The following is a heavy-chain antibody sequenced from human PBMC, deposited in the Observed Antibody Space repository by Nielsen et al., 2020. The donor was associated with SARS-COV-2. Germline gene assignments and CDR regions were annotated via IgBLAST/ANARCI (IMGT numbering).Heavy chain of an antibody. D-gene: IGHD2/OR15-2a*01. CDR2: IIPILGIA. CDR3: ARTGQYQGGDY. CDR1: GGTFSSYT. Sequence: SVQVSCKASGGTFSSYTISWVRQAPGQGLEWMGRIIPILGIANYAQKFQGRVTITADKSTSTAYMELSSLRSEDTAVYYCARTGQYQGGDYWGQGTLVTVSS. V-gene: IGHV1-69*02. J-gene: IGHJ4*02.